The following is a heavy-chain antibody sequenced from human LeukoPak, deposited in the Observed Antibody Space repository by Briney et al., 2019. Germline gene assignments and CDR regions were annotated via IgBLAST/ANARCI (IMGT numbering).Heavy chain of an antibody. V-gene: IGHV4-34*01. CDR1: GGSISSYY. CDR3: AREPRYCSGGSCAFDP. Sequence: SETLSLTCTVSGGSISSYYWSWIRQPPGKGLEWIGEINHSGSTNYNPSLKSRVTISVDTSKNQFSLKLSSVTAADTAVYYCAREPRYCSGGSCAFDPWGQGTLVTVSS. CDR2: INHSGST. D-gene: IGHD2-15*01. J-gene: IGHJ5*02.